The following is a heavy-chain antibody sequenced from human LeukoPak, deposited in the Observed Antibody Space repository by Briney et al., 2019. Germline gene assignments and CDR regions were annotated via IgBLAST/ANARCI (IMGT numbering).Heavy chain of an antibody. V-gene: IGHV4-59*08. CDR1: RGSISSYY. Sequence: SETLSLTCTVSRGSISSYYWTWIRQPPGKGLEWIGYIYYNGSTNYNPSLKSRVTISVDASKNQFSLKLTSVTAADTAVYDCARQSRGIAVAGLDYWGQGTLVTVSS. D-gene: IGHD6-19*01. CDR2: IYYNGST. J-gene: IGHJ4*02. CDR3: ARQSRGIAVAGLDY.